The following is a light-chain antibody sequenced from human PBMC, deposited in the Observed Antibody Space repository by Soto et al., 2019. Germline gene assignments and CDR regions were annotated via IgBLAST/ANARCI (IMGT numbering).Light chain of an antibody. CDR3: SSYTSSSTLV. CDR1: SSDVGGYNY. Sequence: QSALTQPASVSGSPGQSITISCTGTSSDVGGYNYVSWYQQHPGKAPKLMIYEVSNRPSGVSNRFSGSKSGNTASLTISGLQAGDEADYYCSSYTSSSTLVFGTGTKATVL. J-gene: IGLJ1*01. CDR2: EVS. V-gene: IGLV2-14*01.